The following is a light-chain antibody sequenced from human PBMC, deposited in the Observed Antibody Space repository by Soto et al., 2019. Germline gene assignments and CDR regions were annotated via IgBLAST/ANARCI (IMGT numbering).Light chain of an antibody. J-gene: IGKJ1*01. Sequence: EIVLTQSPATLSLSPGERATLSCRASQSVSSYLAWYQQKPGQAPRLLIYAASRRATGIPDRFSGSGSGTDFTLTISRLEPEDFAVYYCQQYGSSPWTVGQGTKVDIK. CDR3: QQYGSSPWT. V-gene: IGKV3-20*01. CDR1: QSVSSY. CDR2: AAS.